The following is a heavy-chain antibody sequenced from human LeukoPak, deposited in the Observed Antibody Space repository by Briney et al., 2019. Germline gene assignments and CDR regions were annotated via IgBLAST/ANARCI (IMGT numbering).Heavy chain of an antibody. CDR3: AKDTGNVGATTLVDY. J-gene: IGHJ4*02. CDR2: IYSGGST. Sequence: GGSLRLSCAASGFTVSSNYMSWVRQAPGKGLEWVSVIYSGGSTYYADSVKGRFTISRDNSKNTLYLQMNSLRAEDTAVYYCAKDTGNVGATTLVDYWGQGTLVTVSS. D-gene: IGHD1-26*01. V-gene: IGHV3-66*01. CDR1: GFTVSSNY.